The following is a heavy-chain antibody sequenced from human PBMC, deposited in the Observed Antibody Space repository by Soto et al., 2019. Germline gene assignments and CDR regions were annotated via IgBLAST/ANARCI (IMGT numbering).Heavy chain of an antibody. D-gene: IGHD2-15*01. V-gene: IGHV3-66*01. Sequence: EVQVVESGGGLVQPGGSLRLSCTASGFTVSSDYMSWVRQAPGKGLEWVSVIYNTGGTKYADSVKGRFTISRDNSKNTLYLQMTSLRADDTAVYYCTRAAWDYWGQGTLVTVSS. J-gene: IGHJ4*02. CDR3: TRAAWDY. CDR1: GFTVSSDY. CDR2: IYNTGGT.